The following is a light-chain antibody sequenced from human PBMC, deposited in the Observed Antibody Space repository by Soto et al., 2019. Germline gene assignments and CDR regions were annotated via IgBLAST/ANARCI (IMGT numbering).Light chain of an antibody. CDR3: QQFRSYPLA. Sequence: DIQLTQSPSFLSASVGDRVTITCRASQGISNYLAWYQQKPGKAPSLLIYATSPLQTGVPSRFSGSGSGTEFTLTISSQQPEDFATYYCQQFRSYPLAFCGRTKVEIK. J-gene: IGKJ4*01. CDR2: ATS. V-gene: IGKV1-9*01. CDR1: QGISNY.